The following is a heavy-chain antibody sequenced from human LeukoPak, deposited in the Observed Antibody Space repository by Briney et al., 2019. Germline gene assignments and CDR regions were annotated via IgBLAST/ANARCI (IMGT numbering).Heavy chain of an antibody. CDR1: GYTFSSYA. J-gene: IGHJ4*02. D-gene: IGHD2-15*01. CDR2: ISGSGGST. Sequence: GGSLRLSCAASGYTFSSYAMSWLRQAPGKGRELVSAISGSGGSTYYADSVKVRFTISRDNSKNTLYLQRNSLRAEDTAVYYCAKDYGFTHYWGQGTLVTVSS. CDR3: AKDYGFTHY. V-gene: IGHV3-23*01.